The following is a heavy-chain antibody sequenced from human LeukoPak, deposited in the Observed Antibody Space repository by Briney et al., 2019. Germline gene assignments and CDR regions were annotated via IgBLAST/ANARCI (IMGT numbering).Heavy chain of an antibody. J-gene: IGHJ6*02. CDR3: ASRHLPIFGVPYYYYGMDV. D-gene: IGHD3-3*01. Sequence: GASVKVSCKASGGTFSSYAISWVRQAPGQGLEWMGGITPIFGTANYAQKFQGRVTITADESTSTAYMELSSLRSEDTAVYYCASRHLPIFGVPYYYYGMDVWGQGTTVTVSS. CDR2: ITPIFGTA. CDR1: GGTFSSYA. V-gene: IGHV1-69*13.